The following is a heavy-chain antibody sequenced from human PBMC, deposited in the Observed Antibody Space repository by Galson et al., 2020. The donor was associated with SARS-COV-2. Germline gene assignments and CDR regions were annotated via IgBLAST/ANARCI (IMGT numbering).Heavy chain of an antibody. CDR2: MNPNSGNT. CDR3: ARGRLVAYSGSYYATPGY. J-gene: IGHJ4*02. V-gene: IGHV1-8*01. Sequence: ASVKVSCKASGYTFTSYDINWVRQATRQGLEWMGWMNPNSGNTGYAQKFQGRVTMTRNTSISTAYMELSSLRSEDTAVYYCARGRLVAYSGSYYATPGYWGQGTLVTVSS. D-gene: IGHD1-26*01. CDR1: GYTFTSYD.